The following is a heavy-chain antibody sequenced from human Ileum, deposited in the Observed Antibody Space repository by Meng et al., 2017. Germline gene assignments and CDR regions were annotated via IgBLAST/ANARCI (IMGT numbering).Heavy chain of an antibody. J-gene: IGHJ5*02. CDR3: ARSSGTYYSWWFDP. CDR2: ISASGTT. Sequence: QRHESGRGLLRPSPPLPLSSPVSGAALSSGPYYSSWIRPPACQLLECLGRISASGTTNYNTSLNNRVTISLDTPKNQFSLKLSSVTAADTAVYYCARSSGTYYSWWFDPWGQGTLVTVSS. CDR1: GAALSSGPYY. V-gene: IGHV4-61*02. D-gene: IGHD3-10*01.